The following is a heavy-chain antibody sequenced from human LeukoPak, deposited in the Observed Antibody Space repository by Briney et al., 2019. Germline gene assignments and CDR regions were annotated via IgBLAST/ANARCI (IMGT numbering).Heavy chain of an antibody. CDR1: GFTFGNYE. CDR2: ISSSGSTT. V-gene: IGHV3-48*03. CDR3: AVYRGKSSRDFDL. Sequence: GGSLRLSCAASGFTFGNYEMNWVRQGPGKGLEWISDISSSGSTTYYADSVKGRFTISRDNAKNSLYLQMTSLRAEDTALYYCAVYRGKSSRDFDLWGRGTLVTVSS. D-gene: IGHD2-8*01. J-gene: IGHJ2*01.